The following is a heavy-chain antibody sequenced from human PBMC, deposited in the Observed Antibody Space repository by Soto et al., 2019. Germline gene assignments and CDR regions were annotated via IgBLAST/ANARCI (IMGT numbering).Heavy chain of an antibody. CDR3: AKDPSYGSGSYYYYYYGMDV. Sequence: EVQVLESGGGLVQPGGSLRLSCAASGFTFSSYAMSWVRQAPGKGLECVSAISGSGGSTYHADSVRGRFTISRDNSKNTLYLQMNSLRAEDTAVYYCAKDPSYGSGSYYYYYYGMDVWGQGTTVTVSS. V-gene: IGHV3-23*01. J-gene: IGHJ6*02. CDR1: GFTFSSYA. CDR2: ISGSGGST. D-gene: IGHD3-10*01.